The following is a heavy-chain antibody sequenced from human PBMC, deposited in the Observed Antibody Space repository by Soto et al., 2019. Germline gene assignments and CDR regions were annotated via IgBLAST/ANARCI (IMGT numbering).Heavy chain of an antibody. CDR3: ARDPSVGQHYFDY. J-gene: IGHJ4*02. V-gene: IGHV3-33*01. CDR2: IWYDGSNK. D-gene: IGHD1-26*01. CDR1: GFTFSSYG. Sequence: GGSLRLSCAASGFTFSSYGMHWVRQAPGKGLEWVAVIWYDGSNKYYADSVKGRFTISRDNSKNTLYLQMNSLRAEDTAVYYCARDPSVGQHYFDYWGQGTLVTVSS.